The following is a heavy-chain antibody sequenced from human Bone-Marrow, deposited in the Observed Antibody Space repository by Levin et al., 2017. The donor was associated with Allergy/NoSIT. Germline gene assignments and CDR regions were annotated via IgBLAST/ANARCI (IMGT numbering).Heavy chain of an antibody. CDR2: ISGSGGST. J-gene: IGHJ4*02. D-gene: IGHD2-15*01. CDR3: AKAETPNKDADIVVVVAATIGDYYFDY. CDR1: GFTFSSYA. Sequence: GGSLRLSCAASGFTFSSYAMSWVRQAPGKGLEWVSAISGSGGSTYYADSVKGRFTISRDNSKNTLYLQMNSLRAEDTAVYYCAKAETPNKDADIVVVVAATIGDYYFDYWGQGTLVTVSS. V-gene: IGHV3-23*01.